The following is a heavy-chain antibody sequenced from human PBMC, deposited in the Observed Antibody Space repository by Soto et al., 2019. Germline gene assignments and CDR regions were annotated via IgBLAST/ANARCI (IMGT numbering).Heavy chain of an antibody. V-gene: IGHV4-34*01. CDR1: GGSFSGYY. CDR2: INHSGST. CDR3: ARDRPGSYFVLEY. J-gene: IGHJ4*02. Sequence: SETLSLTCAVYGGSFSGYYWSWIRQPPGKGLEWIGEINHSGSTNYNPSLKSRVTISVDTSKNQFSLKLSSVTAADTAVYYCARDRPGSYFVLEYWGLGTLVTVSS. D-gene: IGHD3-10*01.